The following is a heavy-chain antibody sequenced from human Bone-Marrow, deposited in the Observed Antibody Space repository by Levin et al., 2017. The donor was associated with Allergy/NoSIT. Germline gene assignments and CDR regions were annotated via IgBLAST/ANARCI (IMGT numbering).Heavy chain of an antibody. Sequence: GGSLRLSCAASGFTVSSNYMTWVRQAPGKGLEWVSVIYSGGSTYYADSVKGRFTISRDTSKNTLDLHMNSLRDEDTAVYYCARVPHVYDTSGFYSDNYDYYYGLDVWGQGTTVTVSS. V-gene: IGHV3-66*01. CDR2: IYSGGST. D-gene: IGHD3-22*01. CDR1: GFTVSSNY. J-gene: IGHJ6*02. CDR3: ARVPHVYDTSGFYSDNYDYYYGLDV.